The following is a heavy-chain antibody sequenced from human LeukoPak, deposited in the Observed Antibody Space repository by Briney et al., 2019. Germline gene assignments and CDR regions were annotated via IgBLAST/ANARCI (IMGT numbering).Heavy chain of an antibody. CDR2: ISSSGSTI. J-gene: IGHJ6*03. CDR1: GFTFRSYE. Sequence: PGGSLRLSCAVSGFTFRSYEMNWVRQAPGKGLEWVSYISSSGSTIYYADSVKGRFTISRDNAKNSLYLQMNSLRAEDAAVYYCARVTRDSGSSWSYYYMDVWGKGTTVTISS. D-gene: IGHD6-13*01. CDR3: ARVTRDSGSSWSYYYMDV. V-gene: IGHV3-48*03.